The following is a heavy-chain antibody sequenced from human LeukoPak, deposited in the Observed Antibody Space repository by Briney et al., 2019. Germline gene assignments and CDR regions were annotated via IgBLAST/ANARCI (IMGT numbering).Heavy chain of an antibody. J-gene: IGHJ3*02. CDR2: IWYDGSNK. V-gene: IGHV3-33*06. D-gene: IGHD1-26*01. CDR3: AKGLDDRGTYSAALYI. Sequence: PGRSLRLSCAASGFPFSSFGMHWVPQSPGKGLQYVPVIWYDGSNKYYADSVKGRFTISRDNSKNTLYLQMNSLRAEDTAVYYCAKGLDDRGTYSAALYISCQVTMVTVSS. CDR1: GFPFSSFG.